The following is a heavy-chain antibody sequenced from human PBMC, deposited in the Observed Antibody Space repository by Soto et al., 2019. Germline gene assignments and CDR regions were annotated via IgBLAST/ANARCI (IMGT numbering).Heavy chain of an antibody. Sequence: SETLSLTCTVSGGSISSGGYYWSCNRQHPGKGLEWIGYIFYSGTTYYNPSLKSRVTISVDTSKNQFSLKLSSVTAADTAVYYCARGRYSSSWHIPYYFDYWGQGTLVTVSS. D-gene: IGHD6-13*01. CDR2: IFYSGTT. CDR3: ARGRYSSSWHIPYYFDY. J-gene: IGHJ4*02. CDR1: GGSISSGGYY. V-gene: IGHV4-31*03.